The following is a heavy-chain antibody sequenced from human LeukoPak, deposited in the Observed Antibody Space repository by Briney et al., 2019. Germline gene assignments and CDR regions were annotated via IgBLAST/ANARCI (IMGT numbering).Heavy chain of an antibody. V-gene: IGHV3-9*01. Sequence: TGGSLRLSCAASGFTFDDYAMHWVRQAPGKGLEWVSGISWNSGSIGYADSVKGRFTISRDNAKNSLYLQTNSLRAEDTALYYCAKADLTYDFWSGYLGYWGQGTLVTVSS. CDR3: AKADLTYDFWSGYLGY. J-gene: IGHJ4*02. D-gene: IGHD3-3*01. CDR2: ISWNSGSI. CDR1: GFTFDDYA.